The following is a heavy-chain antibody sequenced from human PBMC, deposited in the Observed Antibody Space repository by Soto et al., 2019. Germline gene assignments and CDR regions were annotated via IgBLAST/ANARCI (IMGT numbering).Heavy chain of an antibody. V-gene: IGHV3-48*03. D-gene: IGHD6-19*01. J-gene: IGHJ3*02. CDR3: ARGGAGRRSGRMGAFDI. Sequence: EVQLVESGGGLVQPGGSLRLSCAASGFTFSSYEMNWVRQAPGKGLEWVSYISTSGSTIYYADSVKGRFTISRDNAKNSLYLQMNSLRAEDTAVYYCARGGAGRRSGRMGAFDIWGQGTMVTVSS. CDR2: ISTSGSTI. CDR1: GFTFSSYE.